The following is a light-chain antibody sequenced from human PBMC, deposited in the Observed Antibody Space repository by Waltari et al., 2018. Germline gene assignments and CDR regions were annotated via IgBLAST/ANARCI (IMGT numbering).Light chain of an antibody. V-gene: IGLV2-14*03. J-gene: IGLJ2*01. CDR2: DVT. Sequence: QSALTQPASVSGSPGQSITISCTGTSSDIGGYNYVSWYQQHPGKAPKIMYFDVTKRPAWGSDRCSGSKSGNTASLTISGLHTDDETDYYCSSYTSTNTVIFGGGTKVTVL. CDR3: SSYTSTNTVI. CDR1: SSDIGGYNY.